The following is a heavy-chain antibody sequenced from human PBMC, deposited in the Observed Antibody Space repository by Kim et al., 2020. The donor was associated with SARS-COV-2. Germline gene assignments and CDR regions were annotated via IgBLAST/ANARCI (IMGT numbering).Heavy chain of an antibody. D-gene: IGHD3-22*01. J-gene: IGHJ3*02. CDR3: AKLGPIYDSSGYYYVRAFDI. V-gene: IGHV3-23*01. Sequence: RFTISRDNSKNTLYLQMNSLRAEDTAVYYCAKLGPIYDSSGYYYVRAFDIWGQGTMVTVSS.